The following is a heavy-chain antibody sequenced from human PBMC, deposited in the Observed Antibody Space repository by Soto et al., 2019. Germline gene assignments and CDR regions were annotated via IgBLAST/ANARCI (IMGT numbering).Heavy chain of an antibody. D-gene: IGHD2-2*01. CDR1: GYTSTTYY. CDR2: INPIGGST. CDR3: ARGHTAADH. J-gene: IGHJ4*02. Sequence: QVHLVQSGAEVKRPGASVKISCRTSGYTSTTYYIHWVRQAPGQGLEWMGIINPIGGSTTYPQKFQGRVTMTRDTPTSTVYLDLGSLSSEDTAVYYCARGHTAADHWGQGTLVTVSS. V-gene: IGHV1-46*01.